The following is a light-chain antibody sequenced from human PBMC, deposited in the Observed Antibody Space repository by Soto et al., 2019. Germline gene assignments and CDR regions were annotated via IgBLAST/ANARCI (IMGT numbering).Light chain of an antibody. Sequence: QSALPQPASGSGSPGQSITISCTGTRSDIGAYNFVSWYQQHPGEVPKLILYDVNVRPSGVSNRFSGSKSGNTASLTISGLQAEDEADYYCTSWTTSTTMIFGGGTKVTVL. CDR2: DVN. CDR3: TSWTTSTTMI. V-gene: IGLV2-14*03. CDR1: RSDIGAYNF. J-gene: IGLJ2*01.